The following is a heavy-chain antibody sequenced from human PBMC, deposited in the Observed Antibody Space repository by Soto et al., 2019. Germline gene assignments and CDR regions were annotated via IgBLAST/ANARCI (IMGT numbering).Heavy chain of an antibody. D-gene: IGHD3-10*01. CDR1: GYTFTSYD. V-gene: IGHV1-8*01. Sequence: QVQLVQSGAEVRTPGASVKVSCKASGYTFTSYDINWVRQATGQGPEWMGWMNPDSGNTGYVQKFKDSVTMTRNTAISTAYMELSSLRSEDTAVYYCARSVGGSNVNFDYWGQGTLVTVSS. J-gene: IGHJ4*02. CDR2: MNPDSGNT. CDR3: ARSVGGSNVNFDY.